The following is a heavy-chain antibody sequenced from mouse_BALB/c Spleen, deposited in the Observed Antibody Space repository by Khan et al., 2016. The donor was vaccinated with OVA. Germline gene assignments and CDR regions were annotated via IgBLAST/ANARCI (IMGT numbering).Heavy chain of an antibody. CDR3: TRRRDGAMDD. CDR2: IYPSDSYT. CDR1: GYTFTNYW. D-gene: IGHD3-3*01. V-gene: IGHV1-69*02. J-gene: IGHJ4*01. Sequence: QVQLQQPGAELVRPGASVKLSCKASGYTFTNYWINWVKQRPGQGLEWIGNIYPSDSYTNYNQRFKDKATLTVDKASSTAYIQLSSTTSVDSAVYYCTRRRDGAMDDWGQGTSVTVSS.